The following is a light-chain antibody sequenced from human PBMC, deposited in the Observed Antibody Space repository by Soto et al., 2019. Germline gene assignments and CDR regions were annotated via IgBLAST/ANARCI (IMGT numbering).Light chain of an antibody. Sequence: QSELTQPPSVSGAPGQSVTISCTGTWSNIGAGHDVHWYQQLPGTAPKLLIYGNNNRPSGVPDRFSGSKSGTSASLAITGLQAEDETDYYCQSFDSSLSIYIFGTGTKLTVL. CDR3: QSFDSSLSIYI. J-gene: IGLJ1*01. CDR2: GNN. CDR1: WSNIGAGHD. V-gene: IGLV1-40*01.